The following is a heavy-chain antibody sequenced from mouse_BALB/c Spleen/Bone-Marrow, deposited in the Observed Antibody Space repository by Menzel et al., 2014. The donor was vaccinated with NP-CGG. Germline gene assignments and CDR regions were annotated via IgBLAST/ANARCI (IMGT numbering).Heavy chain of an antibody. J-gene: IGHJ4*01. CDR3: ARVGVYGSHYYAMDY. D-gene: IGHD1-1*02. Sequence: VQVVESGPGLVAPSQSLSITCTVSGFSLTSYGVHWVRQPPGKGLGWLGVIWAGGSTNYNSALMSRLSISKDNSKSQVFLKMNSLQTDDTAMYYCARVGVYGSHYYAMDYWGQGTSVTVSS. V-gene: IGHV2-9*02. CDR2: IWAGGST. CDR1: GFSLTSYG.